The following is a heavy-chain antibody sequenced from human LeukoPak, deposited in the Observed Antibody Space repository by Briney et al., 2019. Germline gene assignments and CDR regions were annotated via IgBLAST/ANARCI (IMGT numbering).Heavy chain of an antibody. CDR1: GFTFSSYA. V-gene: IGHV1-2*02. Sequence: PGGSLRLSCAASGFTFSSYAMHWVRQAPGQGLEWMGWINPNSGGTNYAQKFQGRVTMTRDTSISTAYMELSRLRSDDTAVYYCATGGDYGGNSGDYWGQGTLVTVSS. D-gene: IGHD4-23*01. CDR2: INPNSGGT. CDR3: ATGGDYGGNSGDY. J-gene: IGHJ4*02.